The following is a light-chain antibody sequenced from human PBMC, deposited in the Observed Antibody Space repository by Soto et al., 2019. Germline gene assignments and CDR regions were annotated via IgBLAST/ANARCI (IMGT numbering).Light chain of an antibody. J-gene: IGKJ5*01. CDR1: QGFSGY. CDR3: QHLNTYLIT. V-gene: IGKV1-9*01. Sequence: GDRVTITCRASQGFSGYLAWYQQKPGKVPKLLIYSTSTLQSGVPSRFSGSASGTEFTLTISSLQPEDFATYYCQHLNTYLITFGQGTRLEIK. CDR2: STS.